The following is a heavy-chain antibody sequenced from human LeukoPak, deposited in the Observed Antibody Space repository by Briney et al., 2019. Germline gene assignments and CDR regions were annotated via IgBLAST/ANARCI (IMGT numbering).Heavy chain of an antibody. D-gene: IGHD4-23*01. CDR3: ARGPRWAKTNFDY. J-gene: IGHJ4*02. Sequence: ASVKVSCKASGYTFTSYDINWVRQATGQGLEWMGWMNPNSGNTGYAQKFQGRVTITRNTSISTAYMELSSLRSEGTAVYYCARGPRWAKTNFDYWGQGTLVTVSS. CDR2: MNPNSGNT. CDR1: GYTFTSYD. V-gene: IGHV1-8*03.